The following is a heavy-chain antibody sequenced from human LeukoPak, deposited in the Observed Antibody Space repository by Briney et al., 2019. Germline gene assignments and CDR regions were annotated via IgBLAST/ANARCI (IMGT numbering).Heavy chain of an antibody. CDR2: ISPDGSSE. CDR1: GFTFNIYS. J-gene: IGHJ6*02. V-gene: IGHV3-30*04. D-gene: IGHD2-2*01. CDR3: ARCIVVIPVVRGGGYYGMDV. Sequence: GGSLRLSCAASGFTFNIYSMHWVRQAPGKGLEWVAVISPDGSSENYADSVRGRFTISRDNAKKTRYLQLNSLRPEDTAVYYCARCIVVIPVVRGGGYYGMDVWGQGTTVTVSS.